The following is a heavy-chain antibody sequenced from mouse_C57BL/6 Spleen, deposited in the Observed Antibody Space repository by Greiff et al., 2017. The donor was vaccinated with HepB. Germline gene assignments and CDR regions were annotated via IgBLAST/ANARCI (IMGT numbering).Heavy chain of an antibody. CDR3: ASIPFATVVARDY. D-gene: IGHD1-1*01. CDR1: GYTFTSYW. CDR2: IHPNSGST. Sequence: VQLQQPGAELVKPGASVKLSCKASGYTFTSYWMHWVKQRPGQGLEWIGMIHPNSGSTNYNEKFKSKATLTVDKSSSTAYMQLSSLTSEDSAVYYCASIPFATVVARDYWGQGTSVTVSS. V-gene: IGHV1-64*01. J-gene: IGHJ4*01.